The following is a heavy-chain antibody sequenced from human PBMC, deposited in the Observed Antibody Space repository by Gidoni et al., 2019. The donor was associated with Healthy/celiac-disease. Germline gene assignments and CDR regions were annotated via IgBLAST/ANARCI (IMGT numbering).Heavy chain of an antibody. D-gene: IGHD3-22*01. CDR1: GFPFSSYA. J-gene: IGHJ4*02. CDR3: AKEQPYYYDSSGYGRY. Sequence: EVQLLESGGGLVQLGGSLGLSCSACGFPFSSYAMRWVRQAPGEGLELVSAISVSGGRTYYADSVKGRFTITRDNSKNTLYLQMNILRAENTAVYCCAKEQPYYYDSSGYGRYGGQGTLVTVSS. CDR2: ISVSGGRT. V-gene: IGHV3-23*01.